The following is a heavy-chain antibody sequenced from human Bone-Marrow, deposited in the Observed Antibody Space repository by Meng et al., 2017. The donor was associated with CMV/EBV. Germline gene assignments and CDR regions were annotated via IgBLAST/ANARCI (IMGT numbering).Heavy chain of an antibody. CDR2: TNPNGDNT. CDR3: ARGRRYCSRTSCYYFDY. V-gene: IGHV1-8*01. D-gene: IGHD2-2*01. Sequence: ASAKVFCKASGYTFTSYDINWVRQAPGQGLEWRGWTNPNGDNTGYAQKFQGRVTMTRNTSIRTAYMELSSLRSEDTAVYYCARGRRYCSRTSCYYFDYWGQGTRVTVSS. J-gene: IGHJ4*01. CDR1: GYTFTSYD.